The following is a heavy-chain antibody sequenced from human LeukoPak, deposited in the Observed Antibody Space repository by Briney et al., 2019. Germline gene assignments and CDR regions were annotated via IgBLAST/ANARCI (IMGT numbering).Heavy chain of an antibody. CDR3: AREQLAGFDY. V-gene: IGHV3-30-3*01. D-gene: IGHD6-6*01. CDR1: GFTFSSYA. Sequence: SGGSLRLSCAASGFTFSSYAMHWVRQAPGKGLEWVAAISYDGSNKYYADSVKGRFTISRDNSKNTLYLQMNSLRAEDTAVYYCAREQLAGFDYWGQGTLVTVSS. CDR2: ISYDGSNK. J-gene: IGHJ4*02.